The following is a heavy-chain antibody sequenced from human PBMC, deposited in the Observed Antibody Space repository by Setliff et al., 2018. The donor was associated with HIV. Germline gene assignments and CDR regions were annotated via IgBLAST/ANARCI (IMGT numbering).Heavy chain of an antibody. J-gene: IGHJ4*02. V-gene: IGHV3-23*01. CDR1: GFTFSKYA. CDR2: ISGSGGDT. D-gene: IGHD6-13*01. CDR3: AKAIRPAAAGTWLGPFDY. Sequence: GGSLRLSCAGSGFTFSKYAMGWVRQAPGKGLEWVSSISGSGGDTYYTDSVKGRFTISRDNSGNTLFLQMDSLRAEDTAIYYCAKAIRPAAAGTWLGPFDYWGQGTLVTVSS.